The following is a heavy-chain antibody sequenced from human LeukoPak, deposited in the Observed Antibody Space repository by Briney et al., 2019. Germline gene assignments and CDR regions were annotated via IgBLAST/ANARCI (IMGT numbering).Heavy chain of an antibody. CDR3: ARDAYDSSGYYYLDY. J-gene: IGHJ4*02. Sequence: SETLSLTCTVSGGSISSYYWSWIRQPPGKGLVWIGYIYYSGSTNYNPSLKSRVTISVDTSKNQFSLKLSSVTAADTAVYYCARDAYDSSGYYYLDYWGQGTLVTVSS. D-gene: IGHD3-22*01. CDR1: GGSISSYY. V-gene: IGHV4-59*01. CDR2: IYYSGST.